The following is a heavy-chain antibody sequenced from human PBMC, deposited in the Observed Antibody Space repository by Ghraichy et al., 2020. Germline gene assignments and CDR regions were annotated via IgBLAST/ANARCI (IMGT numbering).Heavy chain of an antibody. J-gene: IGHJ4*02. Sequence: GGSLRLSCEASGFTFSIYWMSWVRQAPGKGLEWVANIKQDGSEKYYVDSVKGRFTISRDNAKNSLYLQMNSLRAEDTAVYYCARDSAAVYNWGSQYFEYWGQGTLVTVSS. CDR3: ARDSAAVYNWGSQYFEY. CDR1: GFTFSIYW. CDR2: IKQDGSEK. D-gene: IGHD7-27*01. V-gene: IGHV3-7*03.